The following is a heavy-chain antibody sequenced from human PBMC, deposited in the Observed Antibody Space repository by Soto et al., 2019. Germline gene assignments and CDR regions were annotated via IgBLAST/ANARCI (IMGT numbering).Heavy chain of an antibody. D-gene: IGHD2-2*01. CDR3: AKDAIGYCISTSCYSVDY. J-gene: IGHJ4*02. CDR1: GFTFSSYA. Sequence: EVQLLESGGGLVQPGGSLRLSCAASGFTFSSYAMSWVRQAPGKGLEWVSAISGSGGSTYYADSVKGRFTISRDNSKNTLYLRMNSLRAEDTAVYYCAKDAIGYCISTSCYSVDYWGQGTLVTVSS. V-gene: IGHV3-23*01. CDR2: ISGSGGST.